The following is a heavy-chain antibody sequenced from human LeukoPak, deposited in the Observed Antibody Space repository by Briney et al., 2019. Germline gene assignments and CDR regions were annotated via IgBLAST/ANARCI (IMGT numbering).Heavy chain of an antibody. D-gene: IGHD1-26*01. V-gene: IGHV4-61*02. CDR3: AAQVGATRY. CDR2: IYTSGST. J-gene: IGHJ4*02. CDR1: GGSISSGSYY. Sequence: SETLSLTCTVSGGSISSGSYYWSWIRQPAGKGLEWIVRIYTSGSTNYNPSLKSRVTISVDTSKNQFSLKLSSVTAADTAVYYCAAQVGATRYWGQGTLVTVSS.